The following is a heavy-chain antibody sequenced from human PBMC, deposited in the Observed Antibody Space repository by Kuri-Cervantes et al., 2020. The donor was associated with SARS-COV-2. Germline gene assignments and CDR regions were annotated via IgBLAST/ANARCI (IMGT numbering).Heavy chain of an antibody. CDR3: ARRPGTYYYDSSGYPPWYFDL. J-gene: IGHJ2*01. Sequence: SETLSLTCTVSGGPISSYYWSWIRQPPGKGLEWIGYIYYSGSTNYNPPLKSRVTISVDTSKNQFSLKLRSVTAADTAVYYCARRPGTYYYDSSGYPPWYFDLWGRGTLVTVSS. V-gene: IGHV4-59*08. CDR1: GGPISSYY. D-gene: IGHD3-22*01. CDR2: IYYSGST.